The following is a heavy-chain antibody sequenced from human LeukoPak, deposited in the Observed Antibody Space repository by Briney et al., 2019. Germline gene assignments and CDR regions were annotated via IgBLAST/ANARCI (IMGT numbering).Heavy chain of an antibody. Sequence: AASVKVSCKTSGYTFTNYGISWVRQAPGQGLEWMGWISAYNGNTNYAQKLQGRVTMTTDTSTSTAYMELRSLRSDDTAVYYCAKGTKIAVAGTPFDYWGQGTLVTVSP. D-gene: IGHD6-19*01. CDR1: GYTFTNYG. V-gene: IGHV1-18*01. CDR3: AKGTKIAVAGTPFDY. J-gene: IGHJ4*02. CDR2: ISAYNGNT.